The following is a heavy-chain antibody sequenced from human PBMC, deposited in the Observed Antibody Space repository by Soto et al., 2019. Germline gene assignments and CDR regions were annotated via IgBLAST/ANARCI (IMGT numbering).Heavy chain of an antibody. J-gene: IGHJ4*02. D-gene: IGHD6-13*01. CDR3: ARARGYSSSWYFDY. V-gene: IGHV4-59*01. CDR2: IYYSGST. Sequence: PSETLSLTCTVSGGSISSYYWSWIRQPPGKGLEWIGYIYYSGSTNYNPSLKSRVTISVDTSKNQFSLKLSSVTAADTAVYYCARARGYSSSWYFDYWGQGTLVTVSS. CDR1: GGSISSYY.